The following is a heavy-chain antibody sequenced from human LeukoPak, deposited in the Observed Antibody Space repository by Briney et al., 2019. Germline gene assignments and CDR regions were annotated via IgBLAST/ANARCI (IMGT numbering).Heavy chain of an antibody. Sequence: PSETLSLTCAVYGGSFSGYYWSWIRQPPGKGLERIGEINHSGSTNYNPSLKSRVTISVDTSKNQFSLKLSSVTAADTAVYYCARSILRGAVAGNHRDYWGQGTLVTVSS. CDR1: GGSFSGYY. J-gene: IGHJ4*02. V-gene: IGHV4-34*01. CDR3: ARSILRGAVAGNHRDY. D-gene: IGHD6-19*01. CDR2: INHSGST.